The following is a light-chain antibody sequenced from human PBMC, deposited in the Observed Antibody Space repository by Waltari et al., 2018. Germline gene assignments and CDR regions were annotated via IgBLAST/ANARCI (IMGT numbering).Light chain of an antibody. CDR2: EVS. Sequence: DVVMIQSPLSLSVTPGQPASISCRSSQSLLHRDGKTYLSWLHQRPGQPPRRLIYEVSNRGSGVPDRFSGSGAGTDFTLKISRVEAEDVGIYYCVQGTHWPTFGQGTKVEIK. CDR1: QSLLHRDGKTY. V-gene: IGKV2-30*02. J-gene: IGKJ1*01. CDR3: VQGTHWPT.